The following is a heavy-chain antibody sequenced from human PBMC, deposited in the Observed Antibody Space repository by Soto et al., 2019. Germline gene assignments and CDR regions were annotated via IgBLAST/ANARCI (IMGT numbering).Heavy chain of an antibody. V-gene: IGHV4-59*01. Sequence: PSETLSLTCTVSGGSISSYYWSWIRQPPGKGLEWIGYIYYSGSTNYNPSLKSRVTISVDTSKNQFSLKLSSVTAADTAVYYCAREAYCGGDCSSGAFDIWGQGTMVTVSS. CDR2: IYYSGST. CDR3: AREAYCGGDCSSGAFDI. D-gene: IGHD2-21*02. CDR1: GGSISSYY. J-gene: IGHJ3*02.